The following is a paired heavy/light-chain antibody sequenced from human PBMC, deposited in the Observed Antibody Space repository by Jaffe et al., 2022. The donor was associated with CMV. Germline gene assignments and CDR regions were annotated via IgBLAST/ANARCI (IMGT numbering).Heavy chain of an antibody. J-gene: IGHJ4*02. D-gene: IGHD2-2*01. CDR3: ARDARESSTSWSDL. Sequence: QVQLVQSGAEVKKPGASVRLSCRASGFTFTNFYIHWVRQAPGQGLEWMGIINPSGGSTTYAQKFQGRVAMTSDTYTATVYMDLTSLRSEDTAVYYCARDARESSTSWSDLWAQGTLVTVSS. CDR1: GFTFTNFY. V-gene: IGHV1-46*01. CDR2: INPSGGST.
Light chain of an antibody. CDR2: WAS. Sequence: DIVMTQSPASLAVSLGERATINCKSSHRILYISNNKNYLAWYQQKPGQPPKLLISWASTRESGVPDRFSGSGSETDFTLTISSLQAEDVAVYYCQQYFVTPLTFGGGTKVEI. J-gene: IGKJ4*01. CDR1: HRILYISNNKNY. V-gene: IGKV4-1*01. CDR3: QQYFVTPLT.